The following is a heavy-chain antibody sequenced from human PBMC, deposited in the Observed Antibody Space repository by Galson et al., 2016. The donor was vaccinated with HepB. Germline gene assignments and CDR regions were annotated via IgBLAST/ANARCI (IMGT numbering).Heavy chain of an antibody. D-gene: IGHD2-15*01. J-gene: IGHJ4*02. V-gene: IGHV4-34*01. CDR3: ARGFCSGSNCYSKGPAYFDL. Sequence: ETLSLTCSISGDSINTHYWSWIRQPPGKRLEWIGEITHSKVINYNPSLKSRVALSIDPSKNQFSLRLTAATAADTAVYFCARGFCSGSNCYSKGPAYFDLWGQGTLVTVTS. CDR2: ITHSKVI. CDR1: GDSINTHY.